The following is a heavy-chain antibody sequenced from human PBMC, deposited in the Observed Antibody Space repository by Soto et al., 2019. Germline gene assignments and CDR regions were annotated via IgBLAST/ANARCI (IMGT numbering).Heavy chain of an antibody. Sequence: GGSLRLSCAASGFTFSSYAMSWVRQAPGKGLEWVSAISGSGGSTYYADSVKGRFTISRDNSKNTLYLQMNSLRAEDTAVYYCAKARNRVGATRYFDYWGQGTLVTVSS. V-gene: IGHV3-23*01. CDR3: AKARNRVGATRYFDY. CDR1: GFTFSSYA. J-gene: IGHJ4*02. D-gene: IGHD1-26*01. CDR2: ISGSGGST.